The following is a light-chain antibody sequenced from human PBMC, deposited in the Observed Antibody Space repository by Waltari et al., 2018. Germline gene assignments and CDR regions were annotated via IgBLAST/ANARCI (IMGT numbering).Light chain of an antibody. Sequence: QSALTQPPSASGSPGQSVTISCTGTSSDVGTYNYVSWYQQHPGKAPKLMIYEVSKRPSGVPARFSGSKSGNTASLTVSVLQAEDEADYYCSSYAGSNNYVFGTGTKVTVL. CDR2: EVS. V-gene: IGLV2-8*01. CDR3: SSYAGSNNYV. CDR1: SSDVGTYNY. J-gene: IGLJ1*01.